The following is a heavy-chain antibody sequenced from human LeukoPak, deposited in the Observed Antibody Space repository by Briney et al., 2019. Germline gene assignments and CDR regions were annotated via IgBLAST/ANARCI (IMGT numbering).Heavy chain of an antibody. Sequence: PGGSLRLSCAASGFTFTTYWMHWVRQAPGKGLVWVSRINTDGSSTTYADSVKGRFTISGDNAKNTLYLQMNSLRAEDTAVYYCAKDQGKYCSSTSCYTQYYFDYWGQGTLVTVSS. J-gene: IGHJ4*02. CDR3: AKDQGKYCSSTSCYTQYYFDY. CDR2: INTDGSST. CDR1: GFTFTTYW. D-gene: IGHD2-2*02. V-gene: IGHV3-74*03.